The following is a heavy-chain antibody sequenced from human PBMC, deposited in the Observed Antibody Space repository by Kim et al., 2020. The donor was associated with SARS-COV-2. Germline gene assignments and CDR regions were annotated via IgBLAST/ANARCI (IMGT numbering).Heavy chain of an antibody. CDR3: AKVTSGSSGWSDSFQH. D-gene: IGHD6-19*01. CDR1: GFTFNNYA. CDR2: IRDSGGST. V-gene: IGHV3-23*01. J-gene: IGHJ1*01. Sequence: GGSLRLSCAASGFTFNNYAMSWVRQAPGKGLEWVSGIRDSGGSTEYADPVKGRFSISSDNSNNTLYLHMESLRAEDTAVYYCAKVTSGSSGWSDSFQHWGQGALGTLSS.